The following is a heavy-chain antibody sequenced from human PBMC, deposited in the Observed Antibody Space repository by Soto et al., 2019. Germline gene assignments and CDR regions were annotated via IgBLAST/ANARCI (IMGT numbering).Heavy chain of an antibody. CDR2: ISYDGSNK. J-gene: IGHJ6*02. CDR3: ARDYQIMCMVRLAPLYYYYYGMDV. D-gene: IGHD3-10*01. CDR1: GFTFSSYA. Sequence: WSLRLSCAASGFTFSSYAMHWVRQAPGKGLEWVAVISYDGSNKYYADSVKGRFTISRDNSKNTLYLQMNSLRAEDTAVYYCARDYQIMCMVRLAPLYYYYYGMDVWGQGTTVTVSS. V-gene: IGHV3-30-3*01.